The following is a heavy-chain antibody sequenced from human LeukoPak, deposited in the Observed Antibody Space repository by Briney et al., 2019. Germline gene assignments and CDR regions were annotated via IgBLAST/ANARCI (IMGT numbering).Heavy chain of an antibody. J-gene: IGHJ4*02. CDR3: AKSTTVVVKDY. V-gene: IGHV3-30*02. D-gene: IGHD2-15*01. Sequence: GGSLRLSCAASGFSFSSYGMHWVRQAPGKGLEWVAFIRCDGSNKYYADSVKGRFTISRDNSKNTLYLQMNSLRAEDTAVYYCAKSTTVVVKDYWGQGTLVTASS. CDR1: GFSFSSYG. CDR2: IRCDGSNK.